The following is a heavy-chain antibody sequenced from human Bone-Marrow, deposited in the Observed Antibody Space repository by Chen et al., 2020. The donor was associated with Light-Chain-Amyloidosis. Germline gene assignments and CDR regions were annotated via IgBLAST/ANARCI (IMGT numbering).Heavy chain of an antibody. V-gene: IGHV4-39*01. CDR3: ARNCTSEIRGGWFDP. CDR2: VYYGGST. J-gene: IGHJ5*02. CDR1: GGSITSSGYY. Sequence: QLQLQEAGPGLVKPSETLSLTCTISGGSITSSGYYWGWFRQPPGKGPEWVATVYYGGSTYYNPALKNRVLISVDTSRNQFSLKLASVTASDTAVYFCARNCTSEIRGGWFDPWGPGTLVTVSS. D-gene: IGHD2-8*01.